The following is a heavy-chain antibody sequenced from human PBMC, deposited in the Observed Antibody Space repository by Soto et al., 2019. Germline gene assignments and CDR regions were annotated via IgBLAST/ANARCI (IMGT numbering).Heavy chain of an antibody. J-gene: IGHJ5*02. Sequence: SETLSLTCAVSGGSLSGYYWSWIRQSPGKGLEWIGEINHRGSSDYNPFLKSRVTISIDESKNQFSLRLSSVTAADTAIYYCARIDTSLLSVDAWGQGTLVTVSS. CDR2: INHRGSS. V-gene: IGHV4-34*01. CDR3: ARIDTSLLSVDA. D-gene: IGHD2-2*01. CDR1: GGSLSGYY.